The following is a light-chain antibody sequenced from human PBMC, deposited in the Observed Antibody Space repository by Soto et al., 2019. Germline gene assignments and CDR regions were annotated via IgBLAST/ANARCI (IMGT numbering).Light chain of an antibody. J-gene: IGLJ1*01. CDR3: SSYTSSSTLLDV. CDR1: SSDVGGYNY. Sequence: QSVLTQPASVSGSPGQSITISCTGTSSDVGGYNYVSWYQQHPGKAPKLVMYDVSNRPSGVSNRFSGSKSGNTASLTISGLQAEDEADYYCSSYTSSSTLLDVFGTGTKVTVL. V-gene: IGLV2-14*01. CDR2: DVS.